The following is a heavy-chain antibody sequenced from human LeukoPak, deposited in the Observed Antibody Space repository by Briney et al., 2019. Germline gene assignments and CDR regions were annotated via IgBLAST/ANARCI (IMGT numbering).Heavy chain of an antibody. CDR2: ISGSGGST. CDR3: AKHSYYDFWSGYSYYFDY. CDR1: GFTFSSYA. J-gene: IGHJ4*02. V-gene: IGHV3-23*01. Sequence: AGGSLRLSCAASGFTFSSYAMSWVRQAPGKGLEWVSAISGSGGSTYYADSVKGRFTISRDNSKNTLYLLMNSLRAEDTAVYYCAKHSYYDFWSGYSYYFDYWGQGTLVTVSS. D-gene: IGHD3-3*01.